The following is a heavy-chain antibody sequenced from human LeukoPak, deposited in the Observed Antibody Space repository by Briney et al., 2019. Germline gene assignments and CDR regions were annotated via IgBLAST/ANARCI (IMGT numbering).Heavy chain of an antibody. CDR2: IKQDGSEK. V-gene: IGHV3-7*05. CDR3: AREGIVVVTDPYWYFDL. Sequence: PGGSLRLSCAASGFTFSSYWMSWVRQAPGKGLEWVANIKQDGSEKFYVDPVKGRFTISRDNAKNSLYLQMNSLRAEDTAVYYCAREGIVVVTDPYWYFDLWGRGTLVTVSS. D-gene: IGHD2-21*02. CDR1: GFTFSSYW. J-gene: IGHJ2*01.